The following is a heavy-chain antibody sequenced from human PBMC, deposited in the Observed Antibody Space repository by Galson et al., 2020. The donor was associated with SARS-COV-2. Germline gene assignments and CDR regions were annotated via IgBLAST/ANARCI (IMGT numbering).Heavy chain of an antibody. CDR3: VRDPSYGGWKWVAS. V-gene: IGHV3-48*02. CDR2: IDNFGTM. J-gene: IGHJ5*01. D-gene: IGHD4-17*01. CDR1: GFTFSDSA. Sequence: GGSLRLSCAASGFTFSDSAMDWVRQPPGKGLEWVAYIDNFGTMKYADSVKGRFTISRDNAKNSLYLQMNSLRDEDTAVYHCVRDPSYGGWKWVASWGQGTLVTVSS.